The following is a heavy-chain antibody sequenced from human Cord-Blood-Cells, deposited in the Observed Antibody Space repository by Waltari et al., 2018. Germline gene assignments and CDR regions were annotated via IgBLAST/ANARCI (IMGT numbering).Heavy chain of an antibody. V-gene: IGHV3-30*18. CDR1: GFTFSSYG. Sequence: QVQLVESGGGVVQPGRSLRLSCAAPGFTFSSYGMPWVRQAPGKGLEWVAVISYDGSNKYYADSVKGRFTISRDNSKNTLYLQMNSLRAEDTAVYYCAKDQDYGYFDYWGQGTLVTVSS. J-gene: IGHJ4*02. CDR2: ISYDGSNK. CDR3: AKDQDYGYFDY. D-gene: IGHD3-10*01.